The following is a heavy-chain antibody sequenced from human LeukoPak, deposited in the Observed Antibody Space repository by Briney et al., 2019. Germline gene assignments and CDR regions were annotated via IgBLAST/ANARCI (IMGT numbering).Heavy chain of an antibody. V-gene: IGHV4-34*01. CDR2: INHSGST. D-gene: IGHD3-10*01. Sequence: PSETLSLTCAVYGGSFSGYYWSWIRQPPGKGLEWIGEINHSGSTNSNPSLKSRVTISVDTSKNQFSLKLSSVTAADTAVYYCARGGYEYRFGESSPPAYWGQGTLVTVSS. CDR3: ARGGYEYRFGESSPPAY. J-gene: IGHJ4*02. CDR1: GGSFSGYY.